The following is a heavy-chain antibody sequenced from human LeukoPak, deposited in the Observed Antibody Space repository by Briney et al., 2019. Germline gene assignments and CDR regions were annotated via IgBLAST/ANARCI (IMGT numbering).Heavy chain of an antibody. Sequence: PSETLSLTCTVSGDSITGYYWSRIRQPPGKGLDWIGYIYYSGSTNYNPSLNYNPSLKSRVTISVDTSKNQFSLKLSSVTAADTAVYYCARGRDGYNFLNRGEYYYFDYWGQGTLVTVSS. V-gene: IGHV4-59*08. D-gene: IGHD5-24*01. J-gene: IGHJ4*02. CDR2: IYYSGST. CDR3: ARGRDGYNFLNRGEYYYFDY. CDR1: GDSITGYY.